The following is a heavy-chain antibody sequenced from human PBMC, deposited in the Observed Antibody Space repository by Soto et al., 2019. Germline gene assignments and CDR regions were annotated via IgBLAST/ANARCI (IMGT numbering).Heavy chain of an antibody. D-gene: IGHD1-26*01. Sequence: QVQLVQSGAEVKKPGASVKVSCKTSGYTFTSYGITWVRQAPGQGLEWMGWISGSTGKTNSAQRFQGSVTITTDTSTSTSYIELMSLRPDDTAVYYSARDTIAGLCAYWGQGTLVTVSS. J-gene: IGHJ4*02. CDR2: ISGSTGKT. CDR1: GYTFTSYG. V-gene: IGHV1-18*01. CDR3: ARDTIAGLCAY.